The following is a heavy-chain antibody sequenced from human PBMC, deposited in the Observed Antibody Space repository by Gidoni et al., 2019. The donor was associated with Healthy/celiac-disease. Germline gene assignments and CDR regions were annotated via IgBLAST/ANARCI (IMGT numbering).Heavy chain of an antibody. CDR2: IYYSGST. D-gene: IGHD3-10*01. Sequence: QVQLQESGPGLVKPSQTLSLTCTVSGGSISSGGYYWSWIRQHPGKGLEWIGYIYYSGSTYYNPSLKSRVTISVDTSKNQFSRKLSSVTAADTAVYYCARVVVRGVIIPTYYYGMDVWGQGTTVTVSS. CDR3: ARVVVRGVIIPTYYYGMDV. J-gene: IGHJ6*02. CDR1: GGSISSGGYY. V-gene: IGHV4-31*03.